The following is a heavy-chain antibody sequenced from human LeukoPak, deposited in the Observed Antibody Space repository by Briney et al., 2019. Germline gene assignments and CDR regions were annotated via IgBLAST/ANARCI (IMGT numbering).Heavy chain of an antibody. CDR3: AKRRYDSSGHFDS. D-gene: IGHD3-22*01. CDR2: ISGSGSYT. Sequence: GGSLRLSCAASGFTVSSNYMSWVRQAPGKGLEWVSAISGSGSYTDYADSVKGRFTISKDISKNTLNMRMSSLRAEDTAVYFCAKRRYDSSGHFDSWGQGTLVTVSS. CDR1: GFTVSSNY. J-gene: IGHJ4*02. V-gene: IGHV3-23*01.